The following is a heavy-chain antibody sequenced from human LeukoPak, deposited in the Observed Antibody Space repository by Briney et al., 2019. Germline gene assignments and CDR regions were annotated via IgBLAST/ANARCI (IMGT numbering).Heavy chain of an antibody. J-gene: IGHJ4*02. CDR2: IYTSGST. CDR3: ARVGFGESVFDY. D-gene: IGHD3-10*01. V-gene: IGHV4-61*02. CDR1: GGSVSSGSYY. Sequence: SETLSLTCTVSGGSVSSGSYYWSWIRQPAGKGLEWIGRIYTSGSTNYNPSLKSRVTMSVDTSKNQFSLKLSSVTAADTAVYYCARVGFGESVFDYWGQGTLVTVSS.